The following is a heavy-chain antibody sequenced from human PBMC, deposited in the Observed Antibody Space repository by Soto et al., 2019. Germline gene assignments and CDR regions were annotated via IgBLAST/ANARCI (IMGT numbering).Heavy chain of an antibody. CDR3: ARAFCTNGVCYYFFDS. D-gene: IGHD2-8*01. V-gene: IGHV3-33*01. Sequence: GGSLRLSCAASGFTFGTNAMHWVRLAPGKGLEWVAVIYYDGSNRYYGDAVKGRFTISRDNSKSTLYLQMSSLRAEDTAVYYCARAFCTNGVCYYFFDSWGHGTLVTVSS. CDR1: GFTFGTNA. J-gene: IGHJ4*01. CDR2: IYYDGSNR.